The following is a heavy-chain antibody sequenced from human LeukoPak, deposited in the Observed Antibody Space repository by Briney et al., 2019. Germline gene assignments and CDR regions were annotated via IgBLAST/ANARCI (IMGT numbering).Heavy chain of an antibody. J-gene: IGHJ6*03. CDR3: TRGVEHYDSSGYYRNYMDV. Sequence: GGSLRLSCAASGFTFSSYGMHWVRQAPGKGLEWVAFIRYDGSNKYYADSVKGRFTISRDNSKNTLYLQMNSLKTGDTAVYYCTRGVEHYDSSGYYRNYMDVWGKGTTVTVSS. D-gene: IGHD3-22*01. CDR1: GFTFSSYG. V-gene: IGHV3-30*02. CDR2: IRYDGSNK.